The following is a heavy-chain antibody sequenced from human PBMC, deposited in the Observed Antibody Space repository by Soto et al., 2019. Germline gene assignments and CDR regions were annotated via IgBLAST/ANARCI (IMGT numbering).Heavy chain of an antibody. CDR2: INHSGST. CDR1: GGSFSGYY. D-gene: IGHD3-22*01. J-gene: IGHJ6*02. V-gene: IGHV4-34*01. CDR3: ARGIGHYDSSGHSRMDV. Sequence: SETLSLTCAVYGGSFSGYYWSWIRQPPGKGLEWIGEINHSGSTNYNPSLKSRVTISVDTSKNQFSLKLSSVTAADTAVYYCARGIGHYDSSGHSRMDVWGQGTTVTVSS.